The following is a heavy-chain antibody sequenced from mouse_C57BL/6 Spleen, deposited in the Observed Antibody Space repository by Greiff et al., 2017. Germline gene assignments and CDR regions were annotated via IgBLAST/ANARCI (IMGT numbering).Heavy chain of an antibody. CDR2: IHPTSGST. V-gene: IGHV1-64*01. Sequence: QVQLQQPGAELVKPGASVKLSCKASGYTFTSYWMHWVKQRPGQGLEWIGMIHPTSGSTNYNEKFKSKATLTVDKSSSTAYMQLSSLTSEDSAVXYGARSGGYYLKYYFDYWGQGTTLTVSS. D-gene: IGHD2-3*01. CDR3: ARSGGYYLKYYFDY. J-gene: IGHJ2*01. CDR1: GYTFTSYW.